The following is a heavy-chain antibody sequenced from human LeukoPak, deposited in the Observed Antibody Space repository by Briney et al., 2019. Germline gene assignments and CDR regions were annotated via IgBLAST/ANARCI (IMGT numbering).Heavy chain of an antibody. V-gene: IGHV3-73*01. J-gene: IGHJ5*02. CDR1: GCTFSGSA. D-gene: IGHD3-10*01. CDR3: TRQSEGSGIPFDP. Sequence: GGSLSLTCAASGCTFSGSAMHWVRQASGKGLEWVGRIRSKANSYATAYAASVKGRFTISRDDSKNTAYLQMNSLKTEDTGVYYCTRQSEGSGIPFDPWGQGTLVTVSS. CDR2: IRSKANSYAT.